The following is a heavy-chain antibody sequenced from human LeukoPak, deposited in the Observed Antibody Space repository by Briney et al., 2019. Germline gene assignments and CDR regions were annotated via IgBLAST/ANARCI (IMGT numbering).Heavy chain of an antibody. D-gene: IGHD3-10*01. CDR1: GYTFTSYA. Sequence: GASVKVSCKASGYTFTSYAMHWVRQAPGQRLEWMGWINAGNGNTKYSQKFQGRVTITRDTSASTAYMELSSLRSEDTAVYYCARGSGSYLFAFDYWGQGTLVTVSS. J-gene: IGHJ4*02. CDR3: ARGSGSYLFAFDY. V-gene: IGHV1-3*01. CDR2: INAGNGNT.